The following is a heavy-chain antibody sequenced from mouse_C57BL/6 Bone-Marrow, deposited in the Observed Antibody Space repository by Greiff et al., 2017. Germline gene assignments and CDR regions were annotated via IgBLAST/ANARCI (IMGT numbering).Heavy chain of an antibody. V-gene: IGHV5-9-1*02. D-gene: IGHD1-1*01. Sequence: EVQVVESGEGLVKPGGSLKLSCAASGFTFSSYAMSWVRQTPEKRLEWVAYISSGGDYIYYADTVKGRFTISSDNARNTLYLQMSSLKSEDTAMYYCTRASYYYGSSYGGAMDYWGQGTSVTVSS. CDR3: TRASYYYGSSYGGAMDY. CDR1: GFTFSSYA. J-gene: IGHJ4*01. CDR2: ISSGGDYI.